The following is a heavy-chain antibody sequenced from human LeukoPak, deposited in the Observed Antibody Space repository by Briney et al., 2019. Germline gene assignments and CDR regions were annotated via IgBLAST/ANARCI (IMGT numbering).Heavy chain of an antibody. CDR1: GFIFSSYS. V-gene: IGHV3-21*01. CDR2: ISSSSTYI. Sequence: GGSLRLSCAASGFIFSSYSMNWVRQAPGKGLEWVSSISSSSTYIYYADSVKGRFTISRDNAKNSLYLQMNSLRAEDTAVYYCVRHQQFVGAQSDPDYWGQGTLVTVSS. D-gene: IGHD1-26*01. CDR3: VRHQQFVGAQSDPDY. J-gene: IGHJ4*02.